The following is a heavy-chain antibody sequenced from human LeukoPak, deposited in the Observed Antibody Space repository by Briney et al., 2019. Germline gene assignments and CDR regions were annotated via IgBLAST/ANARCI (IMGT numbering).Heavy chain of an antibody. CDR2: ISASGDST. Sequence: GGSLRLSCAASGFIINTYVMTWVRQAPGKGLEWVSDISASGDSTYYAASVKGRFTISRDNSKNTLYLQMNTLRAEDTAVYYCAKDDFRWGYFDLWGRGTLVTVSS. CDR3: AKDDFRWGYFDL. V-gene: IGHV3-23*01. CDR1: GFIINTYV. J-gene: IGHJ2*01. D-gene: IGHD3/OR15-3a*01.